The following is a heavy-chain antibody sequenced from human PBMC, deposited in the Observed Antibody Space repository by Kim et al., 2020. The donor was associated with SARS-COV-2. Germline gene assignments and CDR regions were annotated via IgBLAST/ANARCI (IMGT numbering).Heavy chain of an antibody. D-gene: IGHD5-18*01. CDR3: ARGPRGYSYGYVDY. J-gene: IGHJ4*02. V-gene: IGHV3-21*01. Sequence: ADSVKGRFTISRDKAKNSLYLQMNSLRAEDTAVYYCARGPRGYSYGYVDYWGQGTLVTVSS.